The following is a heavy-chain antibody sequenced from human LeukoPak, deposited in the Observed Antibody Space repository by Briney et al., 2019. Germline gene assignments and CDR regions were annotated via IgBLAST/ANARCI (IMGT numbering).Heavy chain of an antibody. Sequence: LETLSLTCTVSGGSISSYYWSWIRQPPGKGLEWIGYIYYSGSTNYNPSLKSRVTISVDTSKNQFSLKLSSVTAADTAVYYCARDGPYYYDSRRDAFDIWGQGTMVTVSS. V-gene: IGHV4-59*01. J-gene: IGHJ3*02. CDR1: GGSISSYY. CDR2: IYYSGST. D-gene: IGHD3-22*01. CDR3: ARDGPYYYDSRRDAFDI.